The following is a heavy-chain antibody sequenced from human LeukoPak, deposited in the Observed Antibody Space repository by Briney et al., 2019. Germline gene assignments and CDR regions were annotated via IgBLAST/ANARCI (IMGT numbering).Heavy chain of an antibody. Sequence: GGSLRLSCAASGFTFSSYWMSWVRQAPGKGLEWVANIKQDGSEKYYVDSVKGRFTISRDNAKNSLYLQMNSLRAEDTAVYYCARDWGYYGSGSHYNPGWFDPWGQGTLVTVSS. J-gene: IGHJ5*02. D-gene: IGHD3-10*01. CDR2: IKQDGSEK. CDR3: ARDWGYYGSGSHYNPGWFDP. CDR1: GFTFSSYW. V-gene: IGHV3-7*01.